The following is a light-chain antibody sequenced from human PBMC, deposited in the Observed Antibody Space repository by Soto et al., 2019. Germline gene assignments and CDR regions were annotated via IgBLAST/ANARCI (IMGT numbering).Light chain of an antibody. V-gene: IGKV4-1*01. CDR3: QQYYNTPET. J-gene: IGKJ2*01. Sequence: DSVMTQSPDSLVVSLGERATINCTSSQSVLNSSNNKNYLAWYQQKPGHPPKLLIYWASTRESGVPDRFSGSGSGTDFILTISSLQAEDVAVYYCQQYYNTPETFGQGTKLEIK. CDR2: WAS. CDR1: QSVLNSSNNKNY.